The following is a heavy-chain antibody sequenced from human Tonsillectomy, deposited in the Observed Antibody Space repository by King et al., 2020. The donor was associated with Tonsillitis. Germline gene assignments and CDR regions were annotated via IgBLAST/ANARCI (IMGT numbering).Heavy chain of an antibody. CDR1: GGSISSYY. J-gene: IGHJ4*02. Sequence: VQLQESGPGLVKPSETLSLTCTVSGGSISSYYWSWIRQPPGKGLEWIGYIYYSGSTNYNTSLKSRVTISVETSKNHFSLKLSSVAAADTAVYYCAASYDYGDYWGQGTLVTVSS. V-gene: IGHV4-59*08. D-gene: IGHD5-18*01. CDR3: AASYDYGDY. CDR2: IYYSGST.